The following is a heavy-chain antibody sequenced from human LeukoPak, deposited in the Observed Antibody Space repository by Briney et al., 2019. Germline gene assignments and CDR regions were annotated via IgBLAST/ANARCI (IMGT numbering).Heavy chain of an antibody. CDR3: AGADIVATGGCFDY. Sequence: GGSLRLSCAASGFTFSSYSMNWVRQAPGKGLEWVSYISSSSSTIYYADSVKGRFTISRDNAKNSLYLQMNSLRAEDTAVYYCAGADIVATGGCFDYWGQGTLVTVSS. J-gene: IGHJ4*02. V-gene: IGHV3-48*01. CDR2: ISSSSSTI. D-gene: IGHD5-12*01. CDR1: GFTFSSYS.